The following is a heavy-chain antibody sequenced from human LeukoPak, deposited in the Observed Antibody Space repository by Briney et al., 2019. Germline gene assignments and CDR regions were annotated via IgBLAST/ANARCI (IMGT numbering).Heavy chain of an antibody. Sequence: PGGSLRLSYAPTGFTFSTFAMIWVRKPPGKGLEWVSSIFPSGGEIHYADCVRGRFTISRDNSKSTLSLQMNSLRAEDTAIYYCATYRQVLLPFESWGQGTLVTVSS. D-gene: IGHD2-8*02. CDR2: IFPSGGEI. CDR3: ATYRQVLLPFES. V-gene: IGHV3-23*01. CDR1: GFTFSTFA. J-gene: IGHJ4*02.